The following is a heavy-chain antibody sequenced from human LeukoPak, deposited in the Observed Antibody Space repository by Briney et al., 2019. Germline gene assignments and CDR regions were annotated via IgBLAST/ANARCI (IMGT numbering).Heavy chain of an antibody. CDR2: ISSSSTI. D-gene: IGHD6-13*01. J-gene: IGHJ4*02. CDR1: GFTFSSYS. Sequence: GGSLRLSCAASGFTFSSYSMTWVRQAPGKGLEWVSYISSSSTIYYADSVKGRFTISRDNAKNSLYLQMNSLRAEDTAVYYCAGDRGKQLVLHLDYWGQGTLVTVSS. CDR3: AGDRGKQLVLHLDY. V-gene: IGHV3-48*01.